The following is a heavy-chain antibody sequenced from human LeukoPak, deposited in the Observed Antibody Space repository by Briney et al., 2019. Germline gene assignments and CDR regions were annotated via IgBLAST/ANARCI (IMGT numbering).Heavy chain of an antibody. CDR3: ATAAVAGTYFDY. D-gene: IGHD6-19*01. CDR1: GYTLTELS. Sequence: ASVKVSCTVSGYTLTELSMHWVRQAPGKGLEWMGGFDPEDGETIYAQKFQGRVTMTEDTSTDTAYMELSSLRSEDTAVYYCATAAVAGTYFDYWGQGTLVTVSS. CDR2: FDPEDGET. V-gene: IGHV1-24*01. J-gene: IGHJ4*02.